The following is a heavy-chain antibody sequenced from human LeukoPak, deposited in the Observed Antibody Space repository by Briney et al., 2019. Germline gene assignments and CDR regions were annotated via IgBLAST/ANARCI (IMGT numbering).Heavy chain of an antibody. CDR2: ISYDGTNG. D-gene: IGHD1-26*01. Sequence: GGSLRLSCAAPGFTFSSYAMHWVRQAPGKGLEWVAVISYDGTNGYYADSVKGRVTISRDNSKNTLYLQMNSLRAEDTAAYYCARGGSYLSAFDIWGQGTMVTVSS. CDR1: GFTFSSYA. J-gene: IGHJ3*02. V-gene: IGHV3-30*04. CDR3: ARGGSYLSAFDI.